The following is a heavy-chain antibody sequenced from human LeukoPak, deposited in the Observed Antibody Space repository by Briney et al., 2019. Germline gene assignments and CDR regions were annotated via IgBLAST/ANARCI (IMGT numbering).Heavy chain of an antibody. V-gene: IGHV3-64*02. CDR2: ISFDAGSI. CDR3: ARERSSGYDFGAFDI. D-gene: IGHD5-12*01. Sequence: GGSLRLSCAASGFIISNYAIHWFRQAPGKGLEYVSGISFDAGSIYYADSVQGRFTISRDNSKNTLYLQMGSLRLEDMAVYYCARERSSGYDFGAFDIWGQGTMVTVSS. J-gene: IGHJ3*02. CDR1: GFIISNYA.